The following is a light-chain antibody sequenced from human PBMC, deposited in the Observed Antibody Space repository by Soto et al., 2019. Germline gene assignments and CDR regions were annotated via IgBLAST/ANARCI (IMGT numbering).Light chain of an antibody. J-gene: IGKJ5*01. Sequence: EIVLTQSPATLSLSPGERATLSCRASQSVSIYLAWYQQKPGQAPRLLIYDASHRATGTPARFSGSGSGTDFTLTISSLEPEDFAVYYCQQRLNWPPITFGQGTRLEMK. CDR3: QQRLNWPPIT. CDR2: DAS. CDR1: QSVSIY. V-gene: IGKV3-11*01.